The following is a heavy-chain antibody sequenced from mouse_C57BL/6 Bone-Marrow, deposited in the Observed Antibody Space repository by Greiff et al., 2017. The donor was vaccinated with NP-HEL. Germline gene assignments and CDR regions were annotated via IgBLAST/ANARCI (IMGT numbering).Heavy chain of an antibody. Sequence: DVQLQESGPGLVKPSQSLSLTCSVTGYSITSGYYWNWIRQFPGNILEWLGYISYDGSNNYNPSLKNRISITHDTSKNQFFLKLNSVTTEDTATYYCALIYYDYAGFAYWGQGTLVTVSA. CDR2: ISYDGSN. D-gene: IGHD2-4*01. J-gene: IGHJ3*01. CDR3: ALIYYDYAGFAY. V-gene: IGHV3-6*01. CDR1: GYSITSGYY.